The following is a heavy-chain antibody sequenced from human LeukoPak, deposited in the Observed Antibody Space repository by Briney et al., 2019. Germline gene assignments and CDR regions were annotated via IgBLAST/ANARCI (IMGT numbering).Heavy chain of an antibody. Sequence: SETLSLTCAVYGGSFSGYYWSWIRQPPGKGLEWIGEINHSGSTNYNPSLKSRVTISVDTSKNQFSLKLSSVTAADTAVYYCARLRVTMVRGAGPLDYWGQGTLVTVSS. CDR2: INHSGST. V-gene: IGHV4-34*01. CDR1: GGSFSGYY. CDR3: ARLRVTMVRGAGPLDY. D-gene: IGHD3-10*01. J-gene: IGHJ4*02.